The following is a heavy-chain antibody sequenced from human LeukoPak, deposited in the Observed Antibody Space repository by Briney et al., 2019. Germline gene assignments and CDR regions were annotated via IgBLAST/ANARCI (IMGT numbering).Heavy chain of an antibody. D-gene: IGHD2-15*01. Sequence: GGSLRLSCAASGFTFSDYNMRWIRQAPGKGLEWVSSISRSGSTKYYTDSVKGRFTISRDNAKNSLFLQMNSLRAEDTAVYYCARVLRYCSGGNCYSGGLGYMDVWGKGTTVTISS. CDR3: ARVLRYCSGGNCYSGGLGYMDV. V-gene: IGHV3-11*01. J-gene: IGHJ6*03. CDR1: GFTFSDYN. CDR2: ISRSGSTK.